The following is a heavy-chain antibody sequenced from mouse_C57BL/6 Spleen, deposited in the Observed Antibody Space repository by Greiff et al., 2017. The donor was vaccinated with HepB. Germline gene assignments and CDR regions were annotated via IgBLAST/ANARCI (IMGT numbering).Heavy chain of an antibody. CDR3: AGGGSGYAMDY. CDR1: GYAFSSSW. D-gene: IGHD3-2*02. Sequence: VQLQQSGPELVKPGASVKISCKASGYAFSSSWMNWVKQRPGKGLEWIGRIYPGDGDTNYNGKFKGKATLTADKSSSTAYMQLSSLTSEDSAVYFCAGGGSGYAMDYWGQGTSVTVSS. V-gene: IGHV1-82*01. CDR2: IYPGDGDT. J-gene: IGHJ4*01.